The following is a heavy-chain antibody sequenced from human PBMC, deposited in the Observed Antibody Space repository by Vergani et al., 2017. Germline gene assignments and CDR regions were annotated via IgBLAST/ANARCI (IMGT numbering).Heavy chain of an antibody. CDR3: ARDCEYSNSFHTFDI. J-gene: IGHJ3*02. D-gene: IGHD6-6*01. Sequence: QVQLQESGPGLVKPSQTLSLTCTVSGGSISSGGYYWSWIRQHPGVGLEWIGYIYYSGSTYYNPSLKSRVTISVDKSENQFSLKLSSVTAADTAVYYCARDCEYSNSFHTFDIWGQGTMVTVSS. CDR1: GGSISSGGYY. V-gene: IGHV4-31*03. CDR2: IYYSGST.